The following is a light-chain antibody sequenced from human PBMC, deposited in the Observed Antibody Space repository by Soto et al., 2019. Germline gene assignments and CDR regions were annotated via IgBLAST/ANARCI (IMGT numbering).Light chain of an antibody. CDR1: SSNIGAGYD. J-gene: IGLJ2*01. CDR2: ANS. CDR3: QSYETSLSVV. Sequence: QSVLTQPPSVSGAPGQRVTISCTGSSSNIGAGYDVHWYQQLPGTAPKLLIYANSNRPSGVPDRFSGSKSGTSASLAITGLQAEDEADYYCQSYETSLSVVFGGGTQLTVL. V-gene: IGLV1-40*01.